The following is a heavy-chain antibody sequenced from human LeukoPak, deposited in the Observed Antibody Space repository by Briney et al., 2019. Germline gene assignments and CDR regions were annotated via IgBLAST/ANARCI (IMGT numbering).Heavy chain of an antibody. CDR3: ARDPGYSGYDPIGY. CDR2: IIPILGIA. J-gene: IGHJ4*02. Sequence: ASVKVSCKASGGTFSSYAISWVRQAPGQGLEWMGRIIPILGIANYAQKFQGRVTITADKSTSTAYMELSSLRSEDTAVYYCARDPGYSGYDPIGYWGQGTLVAVSS. CDR1: GGTFSSYA. V-gene: IGHV1-69*04. D-gene: IGHD5-12*01.